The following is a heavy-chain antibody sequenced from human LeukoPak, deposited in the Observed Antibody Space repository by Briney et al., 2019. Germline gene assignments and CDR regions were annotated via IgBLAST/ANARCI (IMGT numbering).Heavy chain of an antibody. CDR3: ARGLGGYNGYAFDY. CDR2: INWSGGRT. J-gene: IGHJ4*02. V-gene: IGHV3-20*04. D-gene: IGHD5-12*01. Sequence: GGSLRLSCAASGFMFYDYGMSWVRQAPGKGVEWVSGINWSGGRTEYGDSLKGGFTISRDNAKSTLYLQMNSLRAEDSAVYYCARGLGGYNGYAFDYWGQGSLVTVSS. CDR1: GFMFYDYG.